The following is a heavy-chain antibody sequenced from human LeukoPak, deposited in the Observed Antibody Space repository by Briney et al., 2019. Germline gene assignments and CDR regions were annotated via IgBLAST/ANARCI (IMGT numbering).Heavy chain of an antibody. Sequence: PGGSLRLSCAASKFTFSSFTMNWVRQAPGKGLEWVSSISSRSSYMYYSDSVKGGFTISRDNAKNSLYLQMDSLRAEDTAVYYCARGENYYDNSGYQDALDIWGQGTLVTVSS. V-gene: IGHV3-21*01. CDR2: ISSRSSYM. J-gene: IGHJ3*02. D-gene: IGHD3-22*01. CDR1: KFTFSSFT. CDR3: ARGENYYDNSGYQDALDI.